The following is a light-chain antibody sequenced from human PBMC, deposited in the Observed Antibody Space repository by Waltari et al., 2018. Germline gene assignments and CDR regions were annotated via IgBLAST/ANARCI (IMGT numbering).Light chain of an antibody. Sequence: QSVLTQPPSVSAAPGQRVTISCSGGYSNIGSNYVTWYQQLPGTAPKLIIFENRLRPSGIPDRFSGSKCGTSTALDIVGLQPGDEAYYYCATWDSSLSGEVFGGGTKVTIL. CDR3: ATWDSSLSGEV. J-gene: IGLJ2*01. CDR1: YSNIGSNY. CDR2: ENR. V-gene: IGLV1-51*01.